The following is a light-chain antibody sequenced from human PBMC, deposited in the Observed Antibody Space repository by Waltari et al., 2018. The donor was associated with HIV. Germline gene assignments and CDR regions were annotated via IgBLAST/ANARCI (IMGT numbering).Light chain of an antibody. J-gene: IGLJ2*01. CDR3: SSHAGSNNLI. V-gene: IGLV2-8*01. Sequence: QSALTQPLSASGSPGQSVTISCNGTSSDVGGYDYVSWYQKHPGKAPNLMLYDVTNRPSGVPDRFSGSKSGSTAALTLSGLQAEDEADYYCSSHAGSNNLIFGGGTKLTVL. CDR1: SSDVGGYDY. CDR2: DVT.